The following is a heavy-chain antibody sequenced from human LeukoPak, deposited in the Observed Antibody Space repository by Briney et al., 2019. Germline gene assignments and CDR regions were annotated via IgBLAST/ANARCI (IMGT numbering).Heavy chain of an antibody. V-gene: IGHV4-59*01. D-gene: IGHD5-24*01. Sequence: SETLSLTCTVSGGSISSYYWSWIRQPPGKGLEWIGYIYYSGSTNYNPSLKSRVTISVDTSKNQFSLKLSSVTAADTAVYYCARDEGDGYLPDYWGQGTLVTVSS. CDR1: GGSISSYY. J-gene: IGHJ4*02. CDR2: IYYSGST. CDR3: ARDEGDGYLPDY.